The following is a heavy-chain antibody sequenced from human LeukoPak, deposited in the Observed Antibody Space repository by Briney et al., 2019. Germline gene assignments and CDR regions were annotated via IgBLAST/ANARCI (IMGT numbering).Heavy chain of an antibody. Sequence: GGSLRLSCAASEFTFKSYVMTWVRQAPGKGLEWVSAISGSGGTTYYADSVKGRFTISRDNSKNTLYLQMNSLRAEDTAVYYCAKGTYYYDSSGYYSWGQGTLVTVSS. J-gene: IGHJ4*02. CDR1: EFTFKSYV. CDR2: ISGSGGTT. CDR3: AKGTYYYDSSGYYS. V-gene: IGHV3-23*01. D-gene: IGHD3-22*01.